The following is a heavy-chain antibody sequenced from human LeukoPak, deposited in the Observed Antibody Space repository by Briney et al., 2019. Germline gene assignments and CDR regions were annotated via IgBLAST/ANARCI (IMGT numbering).Heavy chain of an antibody. D-gene: IGHD3-9*01. J-gene: IGHJ6*02. CDR1: GGTFSSYA. CDR3: ARDREYYDILTGEPRTACMDV. V-gene: IGHV1-69*04. CDR2: IIPILGIA. Sequence: ASVKVSCKASGGTFSSYAISWVRQAPGQGLEWMGRIIPILGIANYAQKFQGRVTITADKSTSTAYMELSSLRSEDTAVYYCARDREYYDILTGEPRTACMDVWGQGTTVTVSS.